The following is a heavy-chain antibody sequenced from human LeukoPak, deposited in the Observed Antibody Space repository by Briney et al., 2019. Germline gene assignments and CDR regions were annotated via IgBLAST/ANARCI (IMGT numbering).Heavy chain of an antibody. CDR3: AREKDFSLWDAAVDY. D-gene: IGHD3-3*01. J-gene: IGHJ4*02. V-gene: IGHV4-59*01. CDR2: IYYTGST. Sequence: ASETLSLTCTVSGGSISTYYWSWIRQPPGKGLEWIGYIYYTGSTSYNPSLKSRVTMSLDASKNQFSLELNSVTPADTAVYYCAREKDFSLWDAAVDYWGQGTLVTVSS. CDR1: GGSISTYY.